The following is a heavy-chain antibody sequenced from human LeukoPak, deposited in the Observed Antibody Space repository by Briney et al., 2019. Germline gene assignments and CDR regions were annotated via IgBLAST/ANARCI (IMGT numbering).Heavy chain of an antibody. Sequence: GGSLRLSCAASGFTFSSYAMHWVRQAPGKGLEYVSAISSNGGSTYYANSVKGRFTISRDNSKNTLYLQMGSLRAEDTALYYCAKDNLLAQSDSTLGKNHFDYWGQGTLVTVSS. CDR2: ISSNGGST. V-gene: IGHV3-64*01. J-gene: IGHJ4*02. CDR3: AKDNLLAQSDSTLGKNHFDY. CDR1: GFTFSSYA. D-gene: IGHD2/OR15-2a*01.